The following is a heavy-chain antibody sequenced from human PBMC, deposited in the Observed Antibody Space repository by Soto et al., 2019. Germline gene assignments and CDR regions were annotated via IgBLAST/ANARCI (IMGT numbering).Heavy chain of an antibody. CDR3: GGDSSGYYYPDVFDI. CDR1: GLTFSSYS. V-gene: IGHV3-48*02. CDR2: ISSSSTI. J-gene: IGHJ3*02. D-gene: IGHD3-22*01. Sequence: GGSLRLSCAASGLTFSSYSMNWVRQAPGKGLEWVSYISSSSTIYYADSVKGRFTISRDNAKNSLYLQMNSLRDEDTAVYYCGGDSSGYYYPDVFDIWGQGTMVTV.